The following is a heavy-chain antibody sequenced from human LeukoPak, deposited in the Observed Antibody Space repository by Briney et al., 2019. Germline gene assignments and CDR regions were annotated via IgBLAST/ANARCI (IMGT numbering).Heavy chain of an antibody. CDR3: ARLLSGWYFDY. CDR2: ISYDGSNK. D-gene: IGHD6-19*01. Sequence: PGRSLRLSCAASGFTFSSYAMHWVRQAPGKGLEWVAVISYDGSNKYYADSVKGRFTISRDNAKNSLYLQMNSLRAEDTAVYYCARLLSGWYFDYWGQGTLVTVSS. V-gene: IGHV3-30*04. J-gene: IGHJ4*02. CDR1: GFTFSSYA.